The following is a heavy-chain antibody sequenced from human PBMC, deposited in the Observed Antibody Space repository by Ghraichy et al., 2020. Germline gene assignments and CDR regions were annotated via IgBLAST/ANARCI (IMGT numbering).Heavy chain of an antibody. CDR2: IKSKTDGGTT. J-gene: IGHJ6*02. D-gene: IGHD2-15*01. V-gene: IGHV3-15*01. CDR3: TRAMGYCSGGSCYSGYYYYGMDV. Sequence: GESLNISCAASGFTFSNAWMSWVRQAPGKGLEWVGRIKSKTDGGTTDYAAPVKGRFTISRDDSKNTLYLQMNSLKTEDTAVYYCTRAMGYCSGGSCYSGYYYYGMDVWGQGTTVTVSS. CDR1: GFTFSNAW.